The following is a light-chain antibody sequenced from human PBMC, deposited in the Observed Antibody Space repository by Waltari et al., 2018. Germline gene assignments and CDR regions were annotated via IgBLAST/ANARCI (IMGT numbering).Light chain of an antibody. J-gene: IGLJ2*01. CDR2: KDS. Sequence: SSELTQPPSVSVSPGQTARIICSGDALPKQWTYWYQQRPGLAPVLIIYKDSERPSGTPERFSGSSSGTSVTLTISGVHAEDEAEYYCQSADSSGTYVVFGGGTKLTVL. CDR3: QSADSSGTYVV. CDR1: ALPKQW. V-gene: IGLV3-25*03.